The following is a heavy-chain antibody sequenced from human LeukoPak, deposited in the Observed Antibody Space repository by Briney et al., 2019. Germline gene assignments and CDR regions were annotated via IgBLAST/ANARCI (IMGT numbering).Heavy chain of an antibody. J-gene: IGHJ3*02. V-gene: IGHV1-2*02. CDR3: ARLKLGSWGAFDI. D-gene: IGHD7-27*01. Sequence: ASVKVSCKASGYTFTGYYMHWVRQAPGQGLEWMVWINPNSGGTNYAQKFQGRVTMTRDTSISTAYMELSRLRSDDTAVYYCARLKLGSWGAFDIWGQGTMVTVSS. CDR2: INPNSGGT. CDR1: GYTFTGYY.